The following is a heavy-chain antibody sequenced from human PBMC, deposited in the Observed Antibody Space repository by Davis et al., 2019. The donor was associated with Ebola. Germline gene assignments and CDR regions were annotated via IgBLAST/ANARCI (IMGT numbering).Heavy chain of an antibody. CDR2: TYYTGST. J-gene: IGHJ4*02. V-gene: IGHV4-31*03. Sequence: PSETLSLTCTVSGGSIRSGGSYWSWIRQHPEKGLEWIGYTYYTGSTNYNPSLKSRVTISVDTSKNQFSLKLSSVTAADTALYNCAREDSHGSFDYWGQGTLVTVSS. CDR3: AREDSHGSFDY. D-gene: IGHD3-10*01. CDR1: GGSIRSGGSY.